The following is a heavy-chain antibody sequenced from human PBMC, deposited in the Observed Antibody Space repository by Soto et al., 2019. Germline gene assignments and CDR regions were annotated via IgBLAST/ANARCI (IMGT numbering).Heavy chain of an antibody. V-gene: IGHV4-39*01. D-gene: IGHD3-10*01. CDR3: ARHEPLDPGVGWFDP. J-gene: IGHJ5*02. Sequence: PSETLSLTGTVAGGSISSGGYYWSWIRQPPGKGLEWIGSIYYSGSTYYNPSLKSRVTISVDTSKNHFSPKLSSVTAADTAVYYCARHEPLDPGVGWFDPWGQGTLVTVSS. CDR1: GGSISSGGYY. CDR2: IYYSGST.